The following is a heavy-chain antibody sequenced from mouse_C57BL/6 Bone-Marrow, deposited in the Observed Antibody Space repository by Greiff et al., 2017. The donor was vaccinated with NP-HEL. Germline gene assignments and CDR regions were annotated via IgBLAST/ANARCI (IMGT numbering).Heavy chain of an antibody. CDR1: GYAFSSSW. Sequence: VQLQQSGPELVKPGASVKISCKASGYAFSSSWMNWVKQRPGKGLEWIGRLYPGDGDTNYNGKFKGKATLTADKSSSTAYMQLSSLTSEDSAVYFCARKVYYYGSSSFDYWGQGTTLTVSS. D-gene: IGHD1-1*01. J-gene: IGHJ2*01. CDR3: ARKVYYYGSSSFDY. CDR2: LYPGDGDT. V-gene: IGHV1-82*01.